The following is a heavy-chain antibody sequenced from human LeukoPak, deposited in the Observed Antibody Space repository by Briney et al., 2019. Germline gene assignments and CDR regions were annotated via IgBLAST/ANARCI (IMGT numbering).Heavy chain of an antibody. J-gene: IGHJ4*02. CDR3: ARVGATLDY. Sequence: SETLSLTCTVSGGSISSSSYYWGWIRQPPGKGLEWIGYIYYSGSTNYNPSLKSRVTISVDTSKNQFSLKLSSVTAADTAVYYCARVGATLDYWGQGTLVTVSS. CDR2: IYYSGST. D-gene: IGHD1-26*01. V-gene: IGHV4-61*05. CDR1: GGSISSSSYY.